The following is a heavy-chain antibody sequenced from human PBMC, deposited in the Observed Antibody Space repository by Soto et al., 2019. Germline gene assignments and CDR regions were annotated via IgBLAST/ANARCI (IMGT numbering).Heavy chain of an antibody. J-gene: IGHJ4*02. V-gene: IGHV2-70*01. CDR3: DRTTAAGPNHDYFDY. D-gene: IGHD6-13*01. CDR1: GFSLSTSGMC. Sequence: SGPTLVNPTQTLTLTCTFSGFSLSTSGMCVSWIRQPPGKALEWLALIDWDDDKYYSTSLQTRLTISKDTSKNQVVLTMTNMDPVDTATYYCDRTTAAGPNHDYFDYRGQGTLVTVSS. CDR2: IDWDDDK.